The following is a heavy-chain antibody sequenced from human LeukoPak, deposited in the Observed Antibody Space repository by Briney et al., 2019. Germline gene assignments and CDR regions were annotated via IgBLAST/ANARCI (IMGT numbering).Heavy chain of an antibody. V-gene: IGHV3-15*01. CDR2: LTSKKDDGPT. CDR1: GFPLSNPW. J-gene: IGHJ5*02. D-gene: IGHD2-15*01. Sequence: GGSLRLSRAPSGFPLSNPWMRGAPPPPGKGREWLGSLTSKKDDGPTAYAAPVRGRFTISRDDSKNTLYLQMNSLKTEDTAVYYCTTDLAIYCSGGSCSNWFDPWGQGTLVTVSS. CDR3: TTDLAIYCSGGSCSNWFDP.